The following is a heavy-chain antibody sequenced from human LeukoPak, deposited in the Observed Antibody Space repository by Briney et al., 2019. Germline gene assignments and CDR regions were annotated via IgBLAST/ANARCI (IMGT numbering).Heavy chain of an antibody. J-gene: IGHJ4*02. V-gene: IGHV4-38-2*02. D-gene: IGHD3-9*01. CDR2: IYHSGST. CDR3: ARGGYFDWQEVDY. Sequence: NPSETLSLTCTVSGYSISSGYYWGWIRQPPGKGLEWIGSIYHSGSTYYNPSLKSRVTISVDTSKNRFSLKLSSVTAADTAVYYCARGGYFDWQEVDYWGQGTLVTVSS. CDR1: GYSISSGYY.